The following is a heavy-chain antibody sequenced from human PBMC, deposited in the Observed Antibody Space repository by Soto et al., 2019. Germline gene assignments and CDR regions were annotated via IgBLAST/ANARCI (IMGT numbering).Heavy chain of an antibody. CDR2: IYYSGST. V-gene: IGHV4-31*03. Sequence: SETLSLTCTVSGGSISSGGYYWSWIRQHPGKGLEWIGYIYYSGSTYYNPSLKSRVTISVDTSKNQFSLKLSSVTAADTAVYYCARDRGDPATYYDYVWGSYRLRAFDPWGQGTLVTVSS. CDR3: ARDRGDPATYYDYVWGSYRLRAFDP. D-gene: IGHD3-16*02. CDR1: GGSISSGGYY. J-gene: IGHJ5*02.